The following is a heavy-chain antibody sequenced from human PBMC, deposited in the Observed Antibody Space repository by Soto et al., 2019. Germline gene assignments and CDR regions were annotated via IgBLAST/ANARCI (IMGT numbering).Heavy chain of an antibody. CDR3: AKAGGFGGYWYFDL. CDR1: GFTFSSYG. Sequence: EVQLLESGGGLVQPGGSLRLSCAASGFTFSSYGMSWVRQAPGKGLEWVSAISGSGVSTYYADSVKGRFTISRDNSKNTLYLQMNSLRAEDTAVYYCAKAGGFGGYWYFDLWGRGTLVTVSS. CDR2: ISGSGVST. V-gene: IGHV3-23*01. D-gene: IGHD3-10*01. J-gene: IGHJ2*01.